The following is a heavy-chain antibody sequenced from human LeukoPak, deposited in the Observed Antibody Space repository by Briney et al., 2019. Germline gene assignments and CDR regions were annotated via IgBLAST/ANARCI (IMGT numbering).Heavy chain of an antibody. CDR1: GFTFKNYG. V-gene: IGHV3-NL1*01. J-gene: IGHJ3*01. CDR2: IYSGGST. Sequence: GGSLRLSCVASGFTFKNYGMNWVRQAPGKGLEWVSVIYSGGSTYYADSVKGRFTIYRDNSKNTLYLQMNSQRAEDAAVYYCAKDHRYYYDSSGYFAGNDAFDVWGQGTMVTVSS. CDR3: AKDHRYYYDSSGYFAGNDAFDV. D-gene: IGHD3-22*01.